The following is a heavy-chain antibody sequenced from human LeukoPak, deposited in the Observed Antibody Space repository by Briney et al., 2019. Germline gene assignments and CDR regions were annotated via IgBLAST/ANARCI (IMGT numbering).Heavy chain of an antibody. D-gene: IGHD7-27*01. V-gene: IGHV4-59*01. Sequence: PSETLSLTCTVSGGSISSYYWSWIRQPPGKGLEWIGYIYYSGSTNYNPSLKSRVTISVDTSKNQFSLKLSSVTAADTAVYYCARDPLPGYGMDVWGQGTTVTVSS. CDR1: GGSISSYY. CDR3: ARDPLPGYGMDV. CDR2: IYYSGST. J-gene: IGHJ6*02.